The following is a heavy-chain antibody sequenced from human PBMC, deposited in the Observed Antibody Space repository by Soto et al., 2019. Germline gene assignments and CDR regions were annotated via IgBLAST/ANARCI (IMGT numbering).Heavy chain of an antibody. V-gene: IGHV3-21*01. CDR2: ISSSSSYI. J-gene: IGHJ1*01. Sequence: GGSLRLSCAASGFTFSSYSMNWVRQAPGKGLEWVSSISSSSSYIYYADSVKGRFTISRDNAKNSLYLQMNSLRAEDTAVYYCARDDWLVEEYFQHWGQGTLVTVSS. D-gene: IGHD6-19*01. CDR1: GFTFSSYS. CDR3: ARDDWLVEEYFQH.